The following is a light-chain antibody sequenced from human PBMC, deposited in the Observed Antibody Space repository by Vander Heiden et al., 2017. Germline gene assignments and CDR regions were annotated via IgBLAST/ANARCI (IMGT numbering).Light chain of an antibody. Sequence: VPMTLSPSSLSASVGDRVTITCRASQSISSYLNWYQQKPGKAPRLLIYAASSLQSGVPSRFSGSGSRTDFTLTISSLEPEDFATYYCQQRDSTPLTFGGGTKVEIK. CDR2: AAS. CDR1: QSISSY. V-gene: IGKV1-39*01. CDR3: QQRDSTPLT. J-gene: IGKJ4*01.